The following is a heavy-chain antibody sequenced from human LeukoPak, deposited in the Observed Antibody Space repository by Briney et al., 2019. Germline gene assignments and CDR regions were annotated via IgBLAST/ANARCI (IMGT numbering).Heavy chain of an antibody. D-gene: IGHD3-22*01. CDR2: IRYDGSDK. CDR1: GFILSAFD. J-gene: IGHJ4*02. V-gene: IGHV3-30*02. Sequence: PGGSLRLSCALSGFILSAFDMHWVRQAPGRGLEWVASIRYDGSDKYYADSVKGRFIVSRDNSQNTLYLQMSGLTTEDTAVYYCAKDRRDYFDSSSQSFDSWGQGTLVTVSS. CDR3: AKDRRDYFDSSSQSFDS.